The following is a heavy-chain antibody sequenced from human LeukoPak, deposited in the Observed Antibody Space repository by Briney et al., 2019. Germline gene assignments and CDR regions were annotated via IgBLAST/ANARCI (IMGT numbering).Heavy chain of an antibody. Sequence: SVKVSCKASGFTFTSSAVQWARQARGQRLEWIGWIVVGSGNTNYAQKFQERVTITRDMSTSTAYMELRSLRSDDTAVYYCARGLPETGYYYWGQGTLVTVSS. V-gene: IGHV1-58*01. J-gene: IGHJ4*02. CDR2: IVVGSGNT. CDR3: ARGLPETGYYY. D-gene: IGHD3-9*01. CDR1: GFTFTSSA.